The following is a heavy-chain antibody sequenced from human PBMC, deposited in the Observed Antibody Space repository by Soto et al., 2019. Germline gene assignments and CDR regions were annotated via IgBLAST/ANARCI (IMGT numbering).Heavy chain of an antibody. CDR3: AKGTGSGWSTYFDY. CDR2: ISGSGGST. D-gene: IGHD6-19*01. CDR1: GFTFSSYA. Sequence: EVQLLESGGGLVQPGGSLRLSCAASGFTFSSYAMSWVRQAPGKGLEWVSAISGSGGSTYYADSVKGRFTISRDNSRNTLYLQMNSLRAEDTPVYYCAKGTGSGWSTYFDYWGQGTLVTVSS. J-gene: IGHJ4*02. V-gene: IGHV3-23*01.